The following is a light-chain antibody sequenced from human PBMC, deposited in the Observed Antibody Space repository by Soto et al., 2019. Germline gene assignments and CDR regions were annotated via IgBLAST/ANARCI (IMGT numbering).Light chain of an antibody. CDR1: QGINSY. Sequence: DIQMTQSPSAMSASVGDRVTITFRASQGINSYLAWYQQKPGKAPYLLISDVSSLERGVPSRFSGSGSGTEFTLTISSMQPDDFATFYCQQYNGYSRTFGQGTKVDIK. V-gene: IGKV1-5*01. CDR3: QQYNGYSRT. CDR2: DVS. J-gene: IGKJ1*01.